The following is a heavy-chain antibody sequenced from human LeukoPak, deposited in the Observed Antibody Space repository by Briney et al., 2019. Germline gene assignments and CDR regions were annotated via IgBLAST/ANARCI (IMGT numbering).Heavy chain of an antibody. J-gene: IGHJ4*02. CDR1: GYTFSSYG. V-gene: IGHV1-18*01. CDR2: ISPYNGNT. Sequence: GASVKVSCKASGYTFSSYGISWVRQAPGQGLEWMGWISPYNGNTNSAPKLQGRITMTTDTSTSTAYMELRSLRSDDTPVYYCARDERDSCGGDCYYFDYWGQGTLVTVSS. D-gene: IGHD2-21*02. CDR3: ARDERDSCGGDCYYFDY.